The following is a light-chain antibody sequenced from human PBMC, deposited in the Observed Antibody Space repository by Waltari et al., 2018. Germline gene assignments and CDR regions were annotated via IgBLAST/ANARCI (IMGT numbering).Light chain of an antibody. V-gene: IGLV2-14*01. CDR1: SRDVGGYGQ. Sequence: QSALTQPASVSGSLGQSITISCTRTSRDVGGYGQVSWYQQHPGKAPELIIYEVSKRPSGVSDRFSGSKSGNTASLTISGLQADDEADFYCSSFTYTTTLVFGGGTKLTVL. CDR2: EVS. CDR3: SSFTYTTTLV. J-gene: IGLJ3*02.